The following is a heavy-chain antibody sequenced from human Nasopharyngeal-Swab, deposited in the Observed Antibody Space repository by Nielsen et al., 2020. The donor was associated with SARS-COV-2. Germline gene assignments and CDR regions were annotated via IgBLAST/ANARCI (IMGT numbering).Heavy chain of an antibody. CDR2: ISSSSSYI. Sequence: GGSLRLSCAASGFTFSSYSMNWVRQAPGKGLEWASSISSSSSYIYYADSVKGRFTISRDDAKNSLYLQMNSLRAEDTAVYYCARDLSYYYDSSGYYYVFDYWGQGTLVTVSS. D-gene: IGHD3-22*01. CDR3: ARDLSYYYDSSGYYYVFDY. V-gene: IGHV3-21*01. J-gene: IGHJ4*02. CDR1: GFTFSSYS.